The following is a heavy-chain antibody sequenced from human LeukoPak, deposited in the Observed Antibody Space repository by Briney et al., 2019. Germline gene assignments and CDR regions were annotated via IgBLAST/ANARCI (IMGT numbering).Heavy chain of an antibody. V-gene: IGHV3-73*01. J-gene: IGHJ4*02. CDR2: IRSKPNNYAT. D-gene: IGHD3-16*01. CDR3: ATLTYPFDY. CDR1: GFAFRDSP. Sequence: GGSLRLSCAASGFAFRDSPIHWVRQASGKGLEWVGRIRSKPNNYATGYAASVKGRLTISRDDSKNTAYLQMNSLRAEDTAVYFCATLTYPFDYWGQGTLVTVSS.